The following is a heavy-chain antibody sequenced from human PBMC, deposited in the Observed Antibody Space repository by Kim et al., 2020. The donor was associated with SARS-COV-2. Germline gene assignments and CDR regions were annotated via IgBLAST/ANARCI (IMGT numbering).Heavy chain of an antibody. D-gene: IGHD3-16*02. CDR3: ARDMYYDYVWGSYRPASFFHHYYCMDV. Sequence: GGSLRLSCAASGFTVSSNYMSWVRQAPGKGLEWVSVIYSGGSTYYADSVKGRFTISRDNSKNTLYLQMNSLRAEDTAVYYCARDMYYDYVWGSYRPASFFHHYYCMDVWGQGTTVTVSS. CDR1: GFTVSSNY. J-gene: IGHJ6*02. V-gene: IGHV3-66*02. CDR2: IYSGGST.